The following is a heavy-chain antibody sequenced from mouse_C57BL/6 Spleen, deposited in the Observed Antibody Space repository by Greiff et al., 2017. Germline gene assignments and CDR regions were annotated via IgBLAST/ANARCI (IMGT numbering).Heavy chain of an antibody. Sequence: QVQLQQSGPELVKPGASVKISCKASGYAFSSSWMNWVKQRPGKGLEWIGRIYPGDGDTNYNGKFKGKATLTADKSSSTAYMHLSRLTSEDSAVYFCASAYYSNSGFAYWGQGTLVTVSA. J-gene: IGHJ3*01. CDR3: ASAYYSNSGFAY. CDR2: IYPGDGDT. D-gene: IGHD2-5*01. CDR1: GYAFSSSW. V-gene: IGHV1-82*01.